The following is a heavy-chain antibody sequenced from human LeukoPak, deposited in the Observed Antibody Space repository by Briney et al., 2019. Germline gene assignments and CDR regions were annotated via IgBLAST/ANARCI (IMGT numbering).Heavy chain of an antibody. J-gene: IGHJ4*02. Sequence: GGSLRLSCAASGFTVITNDKTWVRQAPGKGLEWVSVLYSDGNTKYADSVQGRFTISRDNSKNTLYLEMNSLSPDDTAVYYCARGVEPLAANTLAYWGQGTLVTVSS. D-gene: IGHD1-14*01. CDR1: GFTVITND. V-gene: IGHV3-53*01. CDR3: ARGVEPLAANTLAY. CDR2: LYSDGNT.